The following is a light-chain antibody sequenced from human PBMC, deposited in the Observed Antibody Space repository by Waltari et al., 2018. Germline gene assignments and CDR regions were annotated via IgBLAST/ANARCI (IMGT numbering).Light chain of an antibody. CDR2: GAS. CDR1: HRLYSSS. Sequence: EIVLTHSPGTLSLSLGQWATISCTTSHRLYSSSLAWYQQKPGQAPRPLIYGASNRATGIPDRFSGSGSGTDFALTISRLEPEDFALYYCQQYGTSPYTFGQGTKLEV. CDR3: QQYGTSPYT. J-gene: IGKJ2*01. V-gene: IGKV3-20*01.